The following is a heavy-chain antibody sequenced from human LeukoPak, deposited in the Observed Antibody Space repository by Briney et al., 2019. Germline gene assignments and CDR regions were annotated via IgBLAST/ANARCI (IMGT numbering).Heavy chain of an antibody. Sequence: PGGSLRLSCAASGFTFSSYAMSWVRQAPGKGLEWVSAISGSGGSTYYADSVKGRFTISRDNSKNTLYLKMNSLRAEDTAVYYCEKDTGYLGGCFDYWGQGTLVTVSS. CDR1: GFTFSSYA. CDR2: ISGSGGST. D-gene: IGHD3-16*01. V-gene: IGHV3-23*01. J-gene: IGHJ4*02. CDR3: EKDTGYLGGCFDY.